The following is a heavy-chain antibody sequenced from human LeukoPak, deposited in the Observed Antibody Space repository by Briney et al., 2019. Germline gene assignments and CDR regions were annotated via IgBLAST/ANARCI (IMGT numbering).Heavy chain of an antibody. CDR1: GFTFSDYY. Sequence: GGSLRLSCAASGFTFSDYYMSWIRQAPGKGLEWISYISSGGSTIYYADSVRGQFTISRDNAKKSLYLQMNSLRAEDTAVYYCAREVFRAFDIWGQGTMVTVSS. V-gene: IGHV3-11*04. CDR3: AREVFRAFDI. D-gene: IGHD3-3*01. J-gene: IGHJ3*02. CDR2: ISSGGSTI.